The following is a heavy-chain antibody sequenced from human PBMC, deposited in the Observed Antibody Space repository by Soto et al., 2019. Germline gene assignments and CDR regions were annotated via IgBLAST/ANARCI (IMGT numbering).Heavy chain of an antibody. CDR2: IRSKAYGGTT. Sequence: GGSLRLSCAASGFTFVDYAMSWFRQAPGKGLEWVGFIRSKAYGGTTEYAASVKGRFTISRDDSKSIAYLQMNSLKTEDTAVYYCTRDYRGYSGYDFYPQTRFDPWGQGTLVTVSS. J-gene: IGHJ5*02. CDR3: TRDYRGYSGYDFYPQTRFDP. V-gene: IGHV3-49*03. D-gene: IGHD5-12*01. CDR1: GFTFVDYA.